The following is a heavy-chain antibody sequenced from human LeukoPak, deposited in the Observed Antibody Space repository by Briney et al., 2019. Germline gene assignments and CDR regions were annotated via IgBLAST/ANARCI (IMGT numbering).Heavy chain of an antibody. CDR3: ARAMVRGAEDYYYGMDV. CDR2: IIPIFGTA. CDR1: GGTFSSYA. V-gene: IGHV1-69*13. D-gene: IGHD3-10*01. J-gene: IGHJ6*04. Sequence: WASVKVSCKASGGTFSSYAISWVRQAPGQGLEWMGGIIPIFGTANYALKFQGRVTITADESTSTAYMELSSLRSEDTAVYYCARAMVRGAEDYYYGMDVWGKGTTVTVSS.